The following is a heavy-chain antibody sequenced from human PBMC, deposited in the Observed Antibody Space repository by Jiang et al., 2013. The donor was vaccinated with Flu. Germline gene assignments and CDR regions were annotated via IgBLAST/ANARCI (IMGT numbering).Heavy chain of an antibody. J-gene: IGHJ4*02. D-gene: IGHD6-19*01. CDR3: ARDEVFYSSGWYGEVHFDY. Sequence: QTLSLTCAISGDSVSSNSAAWNWIRQSHREALSGWKTYYRSKWYNDYAVSVKSRITINPDTSKNQFSLQLNSVTPEDTAVYYCARDEVFYSSGWYGEVHFDYWGQGTLVTVSS. V-gene: IGHV6-1*01. CDR1: GDSVSSNSAA. CDR2: TYYRSKWYN.